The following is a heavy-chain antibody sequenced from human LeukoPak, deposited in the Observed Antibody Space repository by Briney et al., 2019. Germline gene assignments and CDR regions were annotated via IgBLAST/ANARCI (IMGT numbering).Heavy chain of an antibody. Sequence: AETLSLTCAVSSYSISSGYSWGWIRQPPGKGLEWIGNIYCSGSTYYNLSLKSRVTISIDMSKNLFSLKLISVTAADTAVYRCAKTDYGDYGGFNSWGQGTMVTVSS. J-gene: IGHJ3*01. CDR1: SYSISSGYS. V-gene: IGHV4-38-2*01. CDR3: AKTDYGDYGGFNS. CDR2: IYCSGST. D-gene: IGHD4-17*01.